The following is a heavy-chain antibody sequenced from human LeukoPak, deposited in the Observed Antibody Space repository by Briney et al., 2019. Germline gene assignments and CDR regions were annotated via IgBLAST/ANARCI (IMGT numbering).Heavy chain of an antibody. D-gene: IGHD1-1*01. CDR1: GFTFSSYD. J-gene: IGHJ6*03. CDR3: ARRGGRPTGTGDNYYYYMDV. CDR2: TGTAGDT. V-gene: IGHV3-13*01. Sequence: GGSLRLSCAASGFTFSSYDMHWVRHATGKGLEWVSATGTAGDTYYPGSVKGRFTISRENAKNSLYLQMNSLRAGDTAVYYCARRGGRPTGTGDNYYYYMDVWGKGTTVTVSS.